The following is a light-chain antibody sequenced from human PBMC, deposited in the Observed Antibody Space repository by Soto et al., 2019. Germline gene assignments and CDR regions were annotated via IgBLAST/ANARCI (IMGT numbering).Light chain of an antibody. Sequence: AIRMTQSPSSLSASTGDRVTITCRASQGISSYLAWYQQKPGKAPKLLIYAASTLQSGVPSRFSGSGSGTDFTLTISCLQSEDFATYYCQQCYSYPGTFGPGTKVDIK. CDR3: QQCYSYPGT. CDR2: AAS. V-gene: IGKV1-8*01. J-gene: IGKJ3*01. CDR1: QGISSY.